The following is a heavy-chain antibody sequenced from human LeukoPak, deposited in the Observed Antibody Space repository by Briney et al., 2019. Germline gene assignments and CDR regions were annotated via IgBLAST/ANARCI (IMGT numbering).Heavy chain of an antibody. V-gene: IGHV3-64D*06. CDR2: IISNGGST. Sequence: GGSLRLSCSASGFTFSVYAIHWVRQAPGKGLEYVSTIISNGGSTYYADSVKGRFTISRDNSKNTVSLQMSSLRAEDTAVYFCARDYLVGANVEYYFDSWGQGTLVTVSS. CDR3: ARDYLVGANVEYYFDS. J-gene: IGHJ4*02. CDR1: GFTFSVYA. D-gene: IGHD1-26*01.